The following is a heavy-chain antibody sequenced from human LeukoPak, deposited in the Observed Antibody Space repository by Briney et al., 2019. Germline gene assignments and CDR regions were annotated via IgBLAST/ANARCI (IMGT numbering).Heavy chain of an antibody. V-gene: IGHV1-46*01. J-gene: IGHJ5*02. CDR1: GYTFTSYY. CDR2: INPSGGST. Sequence: EASVKVSCKASGYTFTSYYMHWVRQAPGQGLERMGIINPSGGSTSYAQKFQGRVTMTRDMSTSTDYMELSSLRSEDTAVYYCARDNSVEDTAWWFDPWGQGTLVTVSS. CDR3: ARDNSVEDTAWWFDP. D-gene: IGHD4-23*01.